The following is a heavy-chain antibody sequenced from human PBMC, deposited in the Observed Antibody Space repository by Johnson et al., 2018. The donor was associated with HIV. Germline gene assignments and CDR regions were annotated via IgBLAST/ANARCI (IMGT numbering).Heavy chain of an antibody. CDR2: IRYDGSNK. CDR1: GFTFSSYG. Sequence: QGQLVESGGGVVQPGGSLRLSCAASGFTFSSYGMHWVRQAPGKGLEWVAFIRYDGSNKYYADSLKGRFTISRDNSKNTVYLQMSSLRAEDTAVYHCARDQDWVYYDSTAFDIWGQGTMVTVSS. D-gene: IGHD3-22*01. CDR3: ARDQDWVYYDSTAFDI. V-gene: IGHV3-30*02. J-gene: IGHJ3*02.